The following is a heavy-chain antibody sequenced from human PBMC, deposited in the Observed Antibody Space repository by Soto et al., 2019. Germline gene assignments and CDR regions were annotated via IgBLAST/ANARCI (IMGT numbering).Heavy chain of an antibody. V-gene: IGHV3-13*04. Sequence: EVQLVESGGGLVQPGGSLRLSCAASGFTFSSYDMHWVRQVTGKGLEWVSAISTTGDTYYAGSVKGRFTIARENAKYTQYLQLSSLRAGETAVYYYAREAGFGGVAGFDYWGQGTLVTVSS. CDR2: ISTTGDT. J-gene: IGHJ4*02. CDR3: AREAGFGGVAGFDY. D-gene: IGHD3-3*01. CDR1: GFTFSSYD.